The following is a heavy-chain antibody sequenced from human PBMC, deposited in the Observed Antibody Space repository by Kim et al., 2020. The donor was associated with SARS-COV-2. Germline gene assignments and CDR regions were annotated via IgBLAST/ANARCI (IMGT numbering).Heavy chain of an antibody. CDR3: AIPYDYVWGSYRYTEGAAGNWFDP. CDR2: IIPIFGTA. CDR1: GGTFSSYA. J-gene: IGHJ5*02. D-gene: IGHD3-16*02. Sequence: SVKVSCKASGGTFSSYAISWVRQAPGQGLEWMGGIIPIFGTANYAQKFQGRVTITADESTSTAYMELSSLRSEDTAVYYCAIPYDYVWGSYRYTEGAAGNWFDPWGQGTLVTVSS. V-gene: IGHV1-69*13.